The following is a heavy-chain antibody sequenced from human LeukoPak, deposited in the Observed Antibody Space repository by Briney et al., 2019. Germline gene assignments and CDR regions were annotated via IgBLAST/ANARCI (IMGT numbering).Heavy chain of an antibody. J-gene: IGHJ4*02. Sequence: GESLRLSCAASGFTFSSYAMSWLRQAPAKGLDWVSAISVSGGSTYYSDSVKGRSTISRPNSKNTQYLQMNRLRAEDPAVYYSEKWYLRAAPPYYWGQGTLVTVSS. V-gene: IGHV3-23*01. CDR2: ISVSGGST. CDR1: GFTFSSYA. CDR3: EKWYLRAAPPYY. D-gene: IGHD2-15*01.